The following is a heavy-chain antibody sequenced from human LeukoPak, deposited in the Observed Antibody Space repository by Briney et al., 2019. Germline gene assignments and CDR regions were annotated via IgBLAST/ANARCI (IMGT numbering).Heavy chain of an antibody. J-gene: IGHJ6*02. Sequence: GGSLRLSCAASGFTLSSYAMSWVRQAPGKGLEWVSAISGSGGSTYYADSVKGRFTISRDNSKNTLYLQMNSLRAEDTAVYYCAKEGFYYGSGSLYGMDVWGQGTTVTVSS. CDR2: ISGSGGST. CDR1: GFTLSSYA. D-gene: IGHD3-10*01. V-gene: IGHV3-23*01. CDR3: AKEGFYYGSGSLYGMDV.